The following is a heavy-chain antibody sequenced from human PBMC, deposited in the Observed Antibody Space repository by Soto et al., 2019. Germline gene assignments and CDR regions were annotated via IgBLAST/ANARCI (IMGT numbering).Heavy chain of an antibody. Sequence: SETLSLTCAVYGGSFSGYYWSWIRQPPGKGLEWIGEINHSGSTNYNPSLKSRVTISVDTSKNPFSLMLSSVTAADTAVYYCASLDHYYGSGSSVLNYYYGMDVWGQGATVTVSS. CDR2: INHSGST. J-gene: IGHJ6*02. CDR3: ASLDHYYGSGSSVLNYYYGMDV. V-gene: IGHV4-34*01. D-gene: IGHD3-10*01. CDR1: GGSFSGYY.